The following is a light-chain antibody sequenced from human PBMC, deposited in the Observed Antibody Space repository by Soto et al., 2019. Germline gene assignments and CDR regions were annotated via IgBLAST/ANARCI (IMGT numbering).Light chain of an antibody. J-gene: IGKJ4*01. CDR1: QSISSY. Sequence: DIQMTHAPSSLSASVVDRVTITCRASQSISSYLNWYQHKPGKDPKLLIYAASSLQSGVPSRVSGSVSGTDFTLTICSLQPEDFATYYCQQSYSTPQLTFGGGTKVEIK. CDR3: QQSYSTPQLT. CDR2: AAS. V-gene: IGKV1-39*01.